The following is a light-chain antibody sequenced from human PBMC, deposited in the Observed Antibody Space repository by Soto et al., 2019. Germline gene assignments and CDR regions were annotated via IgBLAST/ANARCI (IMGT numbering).Light chain of an antibody. CDR2: KAS. V-gene: IGKV1-5*03. Sequence: DIQMTQSPSTLSPSVGDRVTITCRASQGISSWLAWYQQKPGKAPKLLIYKASSLKSGVPSRFSGSGSGTEFTLTISSLQPDDFATYYCQHYNSYSEAFGQGTKVDI. CDR1: QGISSW. CDR3: QHYNSYSEA. J-gene: IGKJ1*01.